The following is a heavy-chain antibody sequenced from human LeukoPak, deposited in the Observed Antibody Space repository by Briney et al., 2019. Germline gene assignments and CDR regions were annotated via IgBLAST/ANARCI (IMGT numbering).Heavy chain of an antibody. D-gene: IGHD2-15*01. V-gene: IGHV3-21*01. CDR3: ASGPSCSGGSCYLDY. CDR1: GFTFSSYS. CDR2: ISSSSNYM. J-gene: IGHJ4*02. Sequence: PGGSLRLSCAASGFTFSSYSMNWVRQAPGKGLEWVSSISSSSNYMYNADSGKGRFTISRDNAKNSLYLQMNSLRAEDTAVYYCASGPSCSGGSCYLDYWGQGTLVTVSS.